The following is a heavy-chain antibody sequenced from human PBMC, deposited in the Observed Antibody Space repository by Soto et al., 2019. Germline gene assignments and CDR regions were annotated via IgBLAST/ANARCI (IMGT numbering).Heavy chain of an antibody. CDR1: GASVSSGGYY. CDR2: IYNSGLI. CDR3: PRSRRAAVATFDI. Sequence: SETLSLTCTVSGASVSSGGYYWSWIRQHPEKGLEWIGYIYNSGLISYNPSLKSRIVVSRDTSRNQLSLKVTSVTAADTAVSFCPRSRRAAVATFDIWGQGTPVTVSS. V-gene: IGHV4-31*03. J-gene: IGHJ4*02. D-gene: IGHD2-15*01.